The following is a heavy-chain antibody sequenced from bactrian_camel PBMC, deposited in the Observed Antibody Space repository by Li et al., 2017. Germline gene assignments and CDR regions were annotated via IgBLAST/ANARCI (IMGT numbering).Heavy chain of an antibody. J-gene: IGHJ4*01. CDR2: IATGSGNT. V-gene: IGHV3S1*01. CDR3: AARGPYCYTKVSVPYFTY. Sequence: HVQLVESGGGSVQAGGSLRLSCAASGYTYNRNCMAWFRQAPGKEREGVARIATGSGNTYYADSVKGRFTISQDNAKNTVYLQMNSLKPEDTAMYYCAARGPYCYTKVSVPYFTYWGQGTQVTVS. D-gene: IGHD2*01. CDR1: GYTYNRNC.